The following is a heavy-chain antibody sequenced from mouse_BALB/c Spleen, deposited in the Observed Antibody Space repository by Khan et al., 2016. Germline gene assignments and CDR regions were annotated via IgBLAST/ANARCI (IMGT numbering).Heavy chain of an antibody. D-gene: IGHD2-1*01. CDR2: ISSGSSTI. Sequence: VQLKVSGGGLVQPGGSRKLSCAASGFTFSSFGMHWVRQAPKKGLEWVAYISSGSSTIYYVDTVKGRFTISRDSPKNTLFLQMTSLRSEDTAMYYCARSGGNFHWYFDVWGAGTSVTVSS. J-gene: IGHJ1*01. CDR3: ARSGGNFHWYFDV. V-gene: IGHV5-17*02. CDR1: GFTFSSFG.